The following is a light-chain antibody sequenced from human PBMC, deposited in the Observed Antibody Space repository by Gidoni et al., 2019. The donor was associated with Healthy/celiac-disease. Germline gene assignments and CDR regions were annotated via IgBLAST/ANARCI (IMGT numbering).Light chain of an antibody. CDR1: SSDVGGYKY. J-gene: IGLJ1*01. CDR2: EVS. Sequence: QSALTQPAPVSGSPGQAITISCTGTSSDVGGYKYVSWYQEHPGKAPKLMIYEVSNRPSGVSNRFSGSKSGNTASLTISGLQAEDEADYYCSSYTSSSTNYVFGTGTKVTVL. CDR3: SSYTSSSTNYV. V-gene: IGLV2-14*01.